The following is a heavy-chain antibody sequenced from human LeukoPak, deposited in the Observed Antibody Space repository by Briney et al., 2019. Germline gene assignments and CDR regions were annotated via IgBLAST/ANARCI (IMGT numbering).Heavy chain of an antibody. CDR3: ARVVGGSGYYYGMDV. D-gene: IGHD2-15*01. Sequence: PGGSLRLSCAASQFTFSYFRMNWVRQAPGKGLEWVANINEDGSEKYFVDSVKGRFTLSRDNAKNSMYLQMNSLRPEDTAVYYCARVVGGSGYYYGMDVWGQGTTVPVSS. CDR2: INEDGSEK. CDR1: QFTFSYFR. V-gene: IGHV3-7*01. J-gene: IGHJ6*02.